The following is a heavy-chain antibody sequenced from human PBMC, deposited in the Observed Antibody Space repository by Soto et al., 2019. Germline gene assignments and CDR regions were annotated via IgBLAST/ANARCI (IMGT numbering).Heavy chain of an antibody. Sequence: GGSLRLSCAASGFTFSSYWMSWVRQAPGKGLEWVANIKQDGSEKYYVDSVKGRFTISRDNAKNSLYLKMNSLRAEDTAVYYCARAAPSIAAADNYYYYMDVWGKGTTVTVSS. V-gene: IGHV3-7*01. D-gene: IGHD6-13*01. CDR1: GFTFSSYW. CDR2: IKQDGSEK. J-gene: IGHJ6*03. CDR3: ARAAPSIAAADNYYYYMDV.